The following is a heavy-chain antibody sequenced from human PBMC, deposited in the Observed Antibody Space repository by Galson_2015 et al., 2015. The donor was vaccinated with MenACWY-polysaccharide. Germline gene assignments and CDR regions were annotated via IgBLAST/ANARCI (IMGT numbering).Heavy chain of an antibody. V-gene: IGHV3-11*01. J-gene: IGHJ5*01. CDR1: GFTFSDYY. CDR3: ARNQERGVVDS. D-gene: IGHD1-14*01. CDR2: ISGSGGSI. Sequence: SLRLSCAASGFTFSDYYMSWIRQAPGKGLEYVSYISGSGGSISNADSVKGRFAISRDNAKDSLYLQMKGLRADDTAVYYCARNQERGVVDSWGQGTLVTVSS.